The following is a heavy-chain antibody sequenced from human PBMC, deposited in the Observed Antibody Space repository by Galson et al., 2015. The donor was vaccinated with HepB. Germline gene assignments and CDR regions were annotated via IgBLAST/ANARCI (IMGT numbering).Heavy chain of an antibody. CDR2: IRYDGSNK. D-gene: IGHD5-18*01. CDR1: GFTFSSYG. V-gene: IGHV3-30*02. CDR3: AKVGSGYSYGDYWYFDL. J-gene: IGHJ2*01. Sequence: SLRLSCAASGFTFSSYGMHWVRQAPGKGLEWVAFIRYDGSNKYYADSAKGRFTTSRDNSKNTLYLQMNSLRAEDTAVYYCAKVGSGYSYGDYWYFDLWGRGTLVTVSS.